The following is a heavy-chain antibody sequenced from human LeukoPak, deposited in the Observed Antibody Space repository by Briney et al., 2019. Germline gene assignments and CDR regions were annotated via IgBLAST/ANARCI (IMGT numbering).Heavy chain of an antibody. CDR3: ARVGGSRILIDY. J-gene: IGHJ4*02. CDR1: GGSISSSNW. CDR2: IYYSGST. Sequence: SETLSLTCAVSGGSISSSNWWSWVRQPPGKGLEWIGEIYYSGSTNYNPSLKSRVTISVDKSKNQFSLKLSSVTAADTAVYYCARVGGSRILIDYWGQGTLVTVSS. D-gene: IGHD5/OR15-5a*01. V-gene: IGHV4-4*02.